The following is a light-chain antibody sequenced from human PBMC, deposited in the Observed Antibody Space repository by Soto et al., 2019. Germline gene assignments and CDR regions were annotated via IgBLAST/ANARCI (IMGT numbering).Light chain of an antibody. J-gene: IGKJ5*01. V-gene: IGKV1-8*01. Sequence: AIRMTQSPLSVSASTGDRVTITCRASQAINNYLVWFQQKPGKAPKLMIYEASTLQSGVPSRFSGSGSGTEFTLTISGLLPEDFATYHCQQLNTLPFTFGQGTRLEIK. CDR1: QAINNY. CDR2: EAS. CDR3: QQLNTLPFT.